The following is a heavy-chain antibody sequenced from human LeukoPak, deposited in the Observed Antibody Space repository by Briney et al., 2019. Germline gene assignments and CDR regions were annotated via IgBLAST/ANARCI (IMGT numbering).Heavy chain of an antibody. V-gene: IGHV4-38-2*02. Sequence: SETLSPTCTVSGSSITTYTHWGWIRQSPGKGLEWIASIHHTGNTYYNPSLESRVTISIDTSKNQFSLKLSSVTAADTAVYYCARGDTVAARPGRFDYWGQGTLVTVSS. CDR2: IHHTGNT. CDR3: ARGDTVAARPGRFDY. CDR1: GSSITTYTH. J-gene: IGHJ4*02. D-gene: IGHD6-6*01.